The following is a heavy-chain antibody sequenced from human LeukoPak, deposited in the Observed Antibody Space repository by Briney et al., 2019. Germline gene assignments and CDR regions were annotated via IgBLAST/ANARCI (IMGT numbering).Heavy chain of an antibody. Sequence: PSESLSLSSTVSGVSITTYTRSWIRPPPRKGLERIWYIYYSVKTLYNSSLKSRETTSVHKSTNTIPLKLSSVTAAHTPLYYSGNTIYNSSLKSRVTISVDKSKNQFPLKLSSVTAADTAVYYCARSYSSSGYYYYGMDLWGQGTTVTVSS. CDR1: GVSITTYT. V-gene: IGHV4-59*01. CDR2: IYYSVKT. CDR3: GNTIYNSSLKSRVTISVDKSKNQFPLKLSSVTAADTAVYYCARSYSSSGYYYYGMDL. J-gene: IGHJ6*02. D-gene: IGHD3-10*01.